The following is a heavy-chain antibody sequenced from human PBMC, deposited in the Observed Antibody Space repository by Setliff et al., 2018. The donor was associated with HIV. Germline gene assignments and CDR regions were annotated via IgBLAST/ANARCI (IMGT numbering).Heavy chain of an antibody. V-gene: IGHV4-59*01. CDR2: VYYTGST. D-gene: IGHD5-18*01. Sequence: ETRSLTCTVSSDSIRFYYWTWIRQPPGKGLEWIGNVYYTGSTNYNPSLKSRITISIDTSKSQFSLKLTSVAAADTAVYYCARDSGGYNYGFAVGSFDYWGQGALVTVSS. J-gene: IGHJ4*02. CDR3: ARDSGGYNYGFAVGSFDY. CDR1: SDSIRFYY.